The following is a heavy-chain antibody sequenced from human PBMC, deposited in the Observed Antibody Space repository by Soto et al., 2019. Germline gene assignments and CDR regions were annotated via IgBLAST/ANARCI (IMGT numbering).Heavy chain of an antibody. CDR1: GGTFSSYA. CDR2: IIPIFGTA. D-gene: IGHD6-6*01. V-gene: IGHV1-69*12. J-gene: IGHJ4*02. Sequence: QVQLVQSGAEVKKPGSSVKVSCKASGGTFSSYAISWVRQAPGQGLEWMGGIIPIFGTANDAQKFQGRVTIXXDXSXXTAYIELSSLRSEDTAVYYCARSTPHEYSSSPFDYWGQGTLVTVSS. CDR3: ARSTPHEYSSSPFDY.